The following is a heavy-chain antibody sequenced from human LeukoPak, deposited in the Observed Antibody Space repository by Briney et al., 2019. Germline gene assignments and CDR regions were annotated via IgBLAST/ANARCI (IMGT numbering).Heavy chain of an antibody. CDR2: IYYSGST. CDR1: GGSISSSSYY. J-gene: IGHJ5*02. V-gene: IGHV4-39*01. D-gene: IGHD2-2*01. CDR3: ARHPRDIVVVATTRNWFDP. Sequence: SETLSLTCTVSGGSISSSSYYWGWVRQPPGKGLEWIGSIYYSGSTYYNPSLKSRVTMYVDTSKNQFSLRLRSVTAADTAVYYCARHPRDIVVVATTRNWFDPWGQGALVTVSS.